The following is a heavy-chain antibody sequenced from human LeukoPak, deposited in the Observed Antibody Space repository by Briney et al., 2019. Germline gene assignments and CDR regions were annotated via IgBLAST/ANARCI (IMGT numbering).Heavy chain of an antibody. CDR1: GFTFSSYA. Sequence: GGSLRLYCAASGFTFSSYAMSWVRQAPGKGLEWVSAISGSGGSTYYADSVKGRFTISRDNSKNTLYLQMNSLRAEDTAVYYCAKDYYYDSSGYYGPDYWGQGTLVTVSS. J-gene: IGHJ4*02. V-gene: IGHV3-23*01. CDR3: AKDYYYDSSGYYGPDY. CDR2: ISGSGGST. D-gene: IGHD3-22*01.